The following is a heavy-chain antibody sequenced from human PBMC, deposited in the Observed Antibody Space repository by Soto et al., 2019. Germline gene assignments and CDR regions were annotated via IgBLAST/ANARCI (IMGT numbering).Heavy chain of an antibody. Sequence: PGGSLRLSCAASGFTFSSYAMSWVRQAPGKGLEWVSAINNRGGAYYADSVKGRFTISRDDSKNTLYLQMNSLRAEDTAIYYCAKRILAAAYYFDYWGQGTLVTVSS. D-gene: IGHD2-8*02. V-gene: IGHV3-23*01. CDR3: AKRILAAAYYFDY. CDR2: INNRGGA. J-gene: IGHJ4*02. CDR1: GFTFSSYA.